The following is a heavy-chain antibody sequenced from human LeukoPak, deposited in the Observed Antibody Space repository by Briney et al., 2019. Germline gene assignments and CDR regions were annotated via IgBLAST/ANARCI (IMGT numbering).Heavy chain of an antibody. CDR3: ARDHIADYDILTGYYSTWYFDL. Sequence: SETLSLTCTVSGGSISSYYWSWIRQPPGKGLEWIGYIYYSGSTYYNPSLKSRVTISVDTSKNQFSLKLSSVTAADTAVYYCARDHIADYDILTGYYSTWYFDLWGRGTLVTVSS. J-gene: IGHJ2*01. CDR2: IYYSGST. D-gene: IGHD3-9*01. CDR1: GGSISSYY. V-gene: IGHV4-59*12.